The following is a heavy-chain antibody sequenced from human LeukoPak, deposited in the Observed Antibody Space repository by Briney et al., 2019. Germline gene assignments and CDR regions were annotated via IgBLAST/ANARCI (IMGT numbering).Heavy chain of an antibody. Sequence: ASVKVSCKASLYTFSGYYMHWVRQALEGGLERMAWINPNSGGTNYAKTFQGRVTMTRDTSITTAYMELSRLRSDDPAVYYCARVGFGELLNDYWGQGTLVTVYS. CDR3: ARVGFGELLNDY. J-gene: IGHJ4*02. CDR1: LYTFSGYY. CDR2: INPNSGGT. V-gene: IGHV1-2*02. D-gene: IGHD3-10*01.